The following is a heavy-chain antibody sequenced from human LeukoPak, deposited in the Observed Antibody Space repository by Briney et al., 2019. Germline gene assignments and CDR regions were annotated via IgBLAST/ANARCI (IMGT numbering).Heavy chain of an antibody. V-gene: IGHV1-46*01. CDR3: ARVRGSYWFDP. J-gene: IGHJ5*02. CDR1: GYTFTSYY. D-gene: IGHD1-26*01. CDR2: INPSGGST. Sequence: GASVKVSCKASGYTFTSYYMHWVRQAPGQGLEWMGIINPSGGSTSYAQKFQGRVTMTRDTSISTAYMELSRLRSDDTAVYYCARVRGSYWFDPWGQGTLVTVSS.